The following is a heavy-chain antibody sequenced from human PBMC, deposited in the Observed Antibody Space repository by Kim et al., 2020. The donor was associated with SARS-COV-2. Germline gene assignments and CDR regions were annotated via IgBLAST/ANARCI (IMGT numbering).Heavy chain of an antibody. CDR2: IYYSGST. J-gene: IGHJ4*02. CDR3: ARAESDYDSSGYYLWYFDY. Sequence: SETLSLTCTVSGGSVSSGSYYWSWIRQPPGKGLEWIGYIYYSGSTNYNPSLKSRVTISVDTSKNQFSLKLSSVTAADTAVYYCARAESDYDSSGYYLWYFDYWGQGTLVTVSS. CDR1: GGSVSSGSYY. D-gene: IGHD3-22*01. V-gene: IGHV4-61*01.